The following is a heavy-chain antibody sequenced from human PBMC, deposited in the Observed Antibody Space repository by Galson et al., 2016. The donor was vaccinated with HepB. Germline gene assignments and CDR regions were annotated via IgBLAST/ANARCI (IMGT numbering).Heavy chain of an antibody. Sequence: ETLSLTCTVSGGSMNTYYWAWIRQPPGRRLEWIAYVYYNGNPNYNPSLRSRVTMSIDTSKKQFSLNLTSVTAADTAVYYCARVAGGFWNNARSYYLDNWGQGTHVTVSS. V-gene: IGHV4-59*01. CDR2: VYYNGNP. D-gene: IGHD3-3*01. J-gene: IGHJ4*02. CDR3: ARVAGGFWNNARSYYLDN. CDR1: GGSMNTYY.